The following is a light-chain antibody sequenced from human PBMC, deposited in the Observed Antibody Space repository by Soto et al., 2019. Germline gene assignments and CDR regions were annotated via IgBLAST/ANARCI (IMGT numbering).Light chain of an antibody. CDR3: QQSYITPPA. CDR2: AAS. Sequence: DIQMTQSPSSLSASVGDRVTITCRASQSISSYLNWYQQKPGKAPKLLIYAASSFQSGVPSRFSGSGSGTDFTLTISSLQPEDFATYYCQQSYITPPAFGGGTKVEIK. J-gene: IGKJ4*01. V-gene: IGKV1-39*01. CDR1: QSISSY.